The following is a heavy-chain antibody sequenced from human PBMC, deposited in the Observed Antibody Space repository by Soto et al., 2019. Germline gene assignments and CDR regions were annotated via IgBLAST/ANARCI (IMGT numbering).Heavy chain of an antibody. J-gene: IGHJ5*02. Sequence: QITLKESGPTLVKPTQTLTLTCTFSGFSLTTRGVGVGWIRQPPGKALECLALIYWDDDKRYSPSLQSRLSITKDPSKNQVVLTMTNVDPVDTATYYCAHIPNYYQYDWFAPWGKGTLVSVSS. V-gene: IGHV2-5*02. CDR3: AHIPNYYQYDWFAP. CDR1: GFSLTTRGVG. D-gene: IGHD3-16*01. CDR2: IYWDDDK.